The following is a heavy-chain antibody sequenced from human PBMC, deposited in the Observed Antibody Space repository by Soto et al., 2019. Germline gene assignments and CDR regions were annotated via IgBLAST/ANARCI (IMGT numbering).Heavy chain of an antibody. CDR2: INAGNGNT. CDR3: ARDPDYGDYTHDY. D-gene: IGHD4-17*01. J-gene: IGHJ4*02. CDR1: GYTFTSYA. Sequence: QVQLVQSGAEVKKPGASVKVSCTASGYTFTSYAMHWVRQAPGQRLEWMGWINAGNGNTKYSQKFQGRVTITRDTSASTAYMELSSLRSEDTAMYYCARDPDYGDYTHDYWGQGTLVTVAS. V-gene: IGHV1-3*01.